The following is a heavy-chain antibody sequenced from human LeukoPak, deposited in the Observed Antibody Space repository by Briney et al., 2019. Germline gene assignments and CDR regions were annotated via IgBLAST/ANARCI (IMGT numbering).Heavy chain of an antibody. CDR1: GGSISSYY. J-gene: IGHJ4*02. CDR2: ICYSGST. CDR3: ARVSSSSWIFDS. Sequence: SETLSLTCTVSGGSISSYYWSWVRQPPGKGLEWIGYICYSGSTNYNPSLKSRVTISVDTSKNQCSLKVSSVTAADTAVYYCARVSSSSWIFDSWGQGTLVTVAS. V-gene: IGHV4-59*01. D-gene: IGHD6-13*01.